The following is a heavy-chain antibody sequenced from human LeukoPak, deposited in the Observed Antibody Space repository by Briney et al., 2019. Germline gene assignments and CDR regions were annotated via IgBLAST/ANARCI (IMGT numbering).Heavy chain of an antibody. CDR2: IYYSGST. Sequence: PSETLSLTCTVSGGSFSSGTSYWSWIRQPPGKGLEWIGYIYYSGSTNYNPSLKSRVTMSIDTSKNQFSLNLNSVTDADTAVYYCAVGVGGDYWKYYFDYWGQGSLVTVSS. V-gene: IGHV4-61*01. D-gene: IGHD1-1*01. CDR1: GGSFSSGTSY. J-gene: IGHJ4*02. CDR3: AVGVGGDYWKYYFDY.